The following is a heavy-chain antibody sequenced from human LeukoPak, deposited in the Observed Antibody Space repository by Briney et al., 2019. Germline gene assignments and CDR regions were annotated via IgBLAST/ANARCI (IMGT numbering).Heavy chain of an antibody. CDR1: GYTFTDYF. CDR3: TRDTSSWYNELGAFDI. Sequence: ASVKVSCKASGYTFTDYFMHWVRQAPGQGLEWMGWINAKSGDTNYAQKFQGRVTLTRDTSIRTAYMELSRLRSDDTAVYYCTRDTSSWYNELGAFDIWGQGTMVTVSS. D-gene: IGHD6-13*01. V-gene: IGHV1-2*02. J-gene: IGHJ3*02. CDR2: INAKSGDT.